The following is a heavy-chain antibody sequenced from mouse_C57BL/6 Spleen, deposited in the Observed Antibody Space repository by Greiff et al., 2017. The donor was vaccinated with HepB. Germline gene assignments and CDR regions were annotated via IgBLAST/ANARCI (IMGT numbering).Heavy chain of an antibody. CDR2: IYPGSGNT. CDR3: ARQVGYDGGYAMDY. D-gene: IGHD2-2*01. Sequence: VQVVESGAELVRPGASVKLSCKASGYTFTDYYINWVKQRPGQGLEWIARIYPGSGNTYYNEKFKGKATLTAEKSSSTAYMQLSSLTSEDSAVYFCARQVGYDGGYAMDYWGQGTSVTVSS. V-gene: IGHV1-76*01. J-gene: IGHJ4*01. CDR1: GYTFTDYY.